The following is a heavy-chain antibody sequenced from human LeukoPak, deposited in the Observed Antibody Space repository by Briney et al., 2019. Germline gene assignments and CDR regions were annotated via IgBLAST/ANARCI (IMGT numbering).Heavy chain of an antibody. D-gene: IGHD3-22*01. Sequence: EASVKVSCKASGYTFTGYYMHWVRQAPGQGLEWMGWINPNSGGTNYAQKFQGRVTMTRDTSISTAYMELSRLRSDDTAVYYCARTLLEDYYDSSGYYPDYWGQETLVTVSS. V-gene: IGHV1-2*02. CDR1: GYTFTGYY. J-gene: IGHJ4*02. CDR2: INPNSGGT. CDR3: ARTLLEDYYDSSGYYPDY.